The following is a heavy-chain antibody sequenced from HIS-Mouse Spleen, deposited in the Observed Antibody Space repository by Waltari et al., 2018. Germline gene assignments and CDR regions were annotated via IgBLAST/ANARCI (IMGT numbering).Heavy chain of an antibody. CDR3: AREIPYSSSWYDWYFDL. CDR1: GGSISSSRYY. CDR2: IYYSGRT. Sequence: QLQLQESGPGLVKPSETRSLTCTVPGGSISSSRYYWGWIRQPPGKGLEWIGSIYYSGRTYYNPSLKSRVTISVDTSKNQFSLKLSSVTAADTAVYYCAREIPYSSSWYDWYFDLWGRGTLVTVSS. D-gene: IGHD6-13*01. J-gene: IGHJ2*01. V-gene: IGHV4-39*07.